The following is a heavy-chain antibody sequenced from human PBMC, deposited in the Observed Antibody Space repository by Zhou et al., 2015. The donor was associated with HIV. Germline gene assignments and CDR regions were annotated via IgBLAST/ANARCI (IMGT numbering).Heavy chain of an antibody. V-gene: IGHV1-69*01. CDR3: ARAVPVIVGATDLGY. CDR2: IIPLSGAT. D-gene: IGHD1-26*01. Sequence: QVQLVQSGAEVKKPGSSVKVSCKASGGTFSSYFIGWVRQAPGQGLEWMGGIIPLSGATSYAHKFQDRLTITADESTSTAYMELSSLRSEDTAVYYCARAVPVIVGATDLGYWGQGTLVTVSS. J-gene: IGHJ4*02. CDR1: GGTFSSYF.